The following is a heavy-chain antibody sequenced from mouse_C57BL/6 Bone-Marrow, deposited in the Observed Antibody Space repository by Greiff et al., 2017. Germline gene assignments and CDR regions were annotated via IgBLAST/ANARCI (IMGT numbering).Heavy chain of an antibody. CDR2: IDPSDSYT. J-gene: IGHJ2*01. V-gene: IGHV1-59*01. Sequence: QVQLQQPGAELVRPGTSVKLSCKASGYTFTSYWMHWVKQRPGQGLEWIGVIDPSDSYTNYNQKFKGKATLTVDTSSSTAFMQLSSLTSEESAVYYCASRDYFDYWGQGTTLTVSS. D-gene: IGHD3-1*01. CDR1: GYTFTSYW. CDR3: ASRDYFDY.